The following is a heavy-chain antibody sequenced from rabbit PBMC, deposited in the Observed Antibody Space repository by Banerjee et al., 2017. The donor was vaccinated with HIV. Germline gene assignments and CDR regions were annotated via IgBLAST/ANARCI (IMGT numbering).Heavy chain of an antibody. V-gene: IGHV1S45*01. Sequence: QEQLEESGGDLVKPEGSLTLTCTASGFSFSSSYWICWVRQAPGKGLEWIACIAAGSSGSTYYASWAKGRFTISKTSSTTVTLQMTSLTAADTATYFCARDWYYGYAGNNLYYFKLWGQGTLVTVS. D-gene: IGHD6-1*01. CDR1: GFSFSSSYW. J-gene: IGHJ4*01. CDR2: IAAGSSGST. CDR3: ARDWYYGYAGNNLYYFKL.